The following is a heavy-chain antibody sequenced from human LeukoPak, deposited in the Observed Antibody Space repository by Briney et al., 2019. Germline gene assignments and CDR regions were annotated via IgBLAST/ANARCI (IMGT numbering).Heavy chain of an antibody. CDR1: GGSFSGYT. V-gene: IGHV4-34*01. CDR3: VRRGYDSGQEIGDY. CDR2: INDIGNT. Sequence: PSETLSLTCGVYGGSFSGYTRDWIRQPPGKGLEWIGEINDIGNTNYNPSLKSRLTISVDRSKNQFSLKVNSVTAADTAVYYCVRRGYDSGQEIGDYWGQGTLVTVSS. J-gene: IGHJ4*02. D-gene: IGHD5-18*01.